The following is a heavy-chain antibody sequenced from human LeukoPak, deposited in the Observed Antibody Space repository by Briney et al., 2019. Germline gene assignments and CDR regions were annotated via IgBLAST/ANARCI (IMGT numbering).Heavy chain of an antibody. CDR3: ARDNYGSDYYYGMDV. CDR2: ISSRSSYI. V-gene: IGHV3-21*01. D-gene: IGHD4-11*01. Sequence: PGGSLRLSCAASGFTFSSYSMNWVRQAPGKGLEWVSSISSRSSYIYYADSVKGRFTISRDNAKNSLYLQMNSLRAEDTAVYYCARDNYGSDYYYGMDVWGQGTTVTVSS. CDR1: GFTFSSYS. J-gene: IGHJ6*02.